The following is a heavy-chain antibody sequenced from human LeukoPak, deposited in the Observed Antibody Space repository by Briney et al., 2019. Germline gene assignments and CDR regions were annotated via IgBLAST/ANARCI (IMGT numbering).Heavy chain of an antibody. D-gene: IGHD3-10*01. CDR2: IYYSGST. V-gene: IGHV4-59*01. J-gene: IGHJ4*02. CDR3: AREVRSYYGATIDY. CDR1: GGSISSYY. Sequence: SETLSLTCTVSGGSISSYYWSWIRQPPGKGLEWIGYIYYSGSTNYNPSLKRRVTISVDTSKNQFALKLGSVTAADTAVYYCAREVRSYYGATIDYWGQGTLVTVSS.